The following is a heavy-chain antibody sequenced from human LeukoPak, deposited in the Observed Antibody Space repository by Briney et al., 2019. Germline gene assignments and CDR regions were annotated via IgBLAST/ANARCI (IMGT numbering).Heavy chain of an antibody. D-gene: IGHD6-19*01. CDR2: IIPILGIA. V-gene: IGHV1-69*04. CDR1: GGTFSSYT. J-gene: IGHJ2*01. CDR3: AREGAVAGTGPHL. Sequence: ASVKVPCKASGGTFSSYTISWVRQAPGQGLEWMGRIIPILGIANYAQKFQGRVTITADKSTSTAYMELSSLRSEDTAVYYCAREGAVAGTGPHLWGRGTLVTVSS.